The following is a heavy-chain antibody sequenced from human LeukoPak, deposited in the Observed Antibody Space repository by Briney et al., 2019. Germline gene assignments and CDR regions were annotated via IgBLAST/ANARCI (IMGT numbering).Heavy chain of an antibody. Sequence: SETLSLTCTVSGDSISSYYWSWIRQPPGKGLEWIGYIYYSGSTNYNPSLKRRVTISVDTPKNQFSLKLSSVTAADTAVYYCARGGRIPAPPGKGPKKAFDYWGQGTLVTVSS. V-gene: IGHV4-59*12. CDR1: GDSISSYY. D-gene: IGHD1-26*01. CDR2: IYYSGST. CDR3: ARGGRIPAPPGKGPKKAFDY. J-gene: IGHJ4*02.